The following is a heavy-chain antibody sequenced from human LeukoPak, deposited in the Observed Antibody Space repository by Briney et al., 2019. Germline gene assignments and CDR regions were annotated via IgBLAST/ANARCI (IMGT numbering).Heavy chain of an antibody. CDR1: GGSFSGYY. D-gene: IGHD6-13*01. CDR3: ARGRGSSWLYYFDY. CDR2: INHSGST. V-gene: IGHV4-34*01. Sequence: SETLSLTCAVYGGSFSGYYWSWIRQPPGKGMEWIGEINHSGSTNYNPSLKSRVTISVDTSKNQFSLKLSSVTAADTAVYYCARGRGSSWLYYFDYWGQGTLVTVSS. J-gene: IGHJ4*02.